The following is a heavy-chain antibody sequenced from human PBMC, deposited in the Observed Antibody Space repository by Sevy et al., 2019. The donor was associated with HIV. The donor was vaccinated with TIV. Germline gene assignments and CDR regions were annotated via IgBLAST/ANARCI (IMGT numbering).Heavy chain of an antibody. CDR1: GFTFSSYW. V-gene: IGHV3-74*01. Sequence: GGSLRLSCAASGFTFSSYWMHWVRQAPGKGLVWVSRINSDGSSTSYADSVKGRFTISRDNAKNTLYLQMNSLRAEDTAVYYCARAPRGYYYMDVWGKGTTVTVSS. J-gene: IGHJ6*03. CDR3: ARAPRGYYYMDV. CDR2: INSDGSST.